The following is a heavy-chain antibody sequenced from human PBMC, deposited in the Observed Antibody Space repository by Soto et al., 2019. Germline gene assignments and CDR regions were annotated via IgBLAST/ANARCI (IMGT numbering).Heavy chain of an antibody. V-gene: IGHV3-30*03. CDR1: GVSFNIYG. D-gene: IGHD3-3*01. J-gene: IGHJ4*02. CDR3: ASTWNGYYYFDS. Sequence: PKSSLKLASAASGVSFNIYGMHWVRQAPGKGLEWVAVISYDGSNRYYGDSVKGRFTISRDNSKNTLYLQMSSLRAEATAVYYCASTWNGYYYFDSWGQGTLVTVSS. CDR2: ISYDGSNR.